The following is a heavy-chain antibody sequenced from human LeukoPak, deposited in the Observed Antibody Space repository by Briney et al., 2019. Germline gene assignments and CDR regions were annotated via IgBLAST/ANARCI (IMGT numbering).Heavy chain of an antibody. V-gene: IGHV1-24*01. Sequence: GASVTVSCKVSGYTLTELSMHWVRQAPGKGLEWMGGFDPEDGETIYAQKFQGRVTMTEDTSTDTAYMELSSLRSEDTAVYYCATRSSGWYEDFQHWGQGTLVTVSS. CDR2: FDPEDGET. CDR3: ATRSSGWYEDFQH. CDR1: GYTLTELS. J-gene: IGHJ1*01. D-gene: IGHD6-19*01.